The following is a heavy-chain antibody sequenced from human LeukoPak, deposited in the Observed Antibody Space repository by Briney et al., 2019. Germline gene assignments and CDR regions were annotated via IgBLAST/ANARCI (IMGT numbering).Heavy chain of an antibody. CDR3: ARVGPRQVAMGYFDL. D-gene: IGHD5-24*01. J-gene: IGHJ2*01. V-gene: IGHV4-4*07. CDR1: GGSISSYY. CDR2: IYTSGST. Sequence: SETLSLTCTVSGGSISSYYWTWIRQPAGKGLEWLGRIYTSGSTNYNPSLKSRVTMSVDTSKNQFSLKLSSVTAADTAVYYCARVGPRQVAMGYFDLWGRGTLVTVSS.